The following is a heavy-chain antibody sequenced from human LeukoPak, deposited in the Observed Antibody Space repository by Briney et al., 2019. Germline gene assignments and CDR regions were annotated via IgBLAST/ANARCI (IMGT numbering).Heavy chain of an antibody. J-gene: IGHJ6*03. D-gene: IGHD3-22*01. CDR3: ATADSRALYYYYMDV. V-gene: IGHV3-21*04. CDR2: ISSSSRYI. CDR1: GFTFSSYS. Sequence: GGSLRLSCAASGFTFSSYSMNWVRQAPGKGLEWVSFISSSSRYIYYADSVKGRFTISRDNSKNTLYLQMNSLRAEDTAVYYCATADSRALYYYYMDVWGKGTTVTVSS.